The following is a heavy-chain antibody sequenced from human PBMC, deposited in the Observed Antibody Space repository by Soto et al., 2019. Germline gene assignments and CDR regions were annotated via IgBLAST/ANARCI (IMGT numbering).Heavy chain of an antibody. D-gene: IGHD4-17*01. V-gene: IGHV3-11*05. CDR3: ARDGSHDYGGLNWFDP. Sequence: GGSLRLSCAASGFTFSDYYMSWIRQAPGKGLEWVSYISSSSSYTNYADSVKGRFTISRDNAKNSLYLQMNSLRAEDTAVYYCARDGSHDYGGLNWFDPWGQGTLVTVSS. CDR2: ISSSSSYT. J-gene: IGHJ5*02. CDR1: GFTFSDYY.